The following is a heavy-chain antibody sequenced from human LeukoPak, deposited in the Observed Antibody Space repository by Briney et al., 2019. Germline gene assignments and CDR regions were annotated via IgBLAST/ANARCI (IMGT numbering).Heavy chain of an antibody. V-gene: IGHV4-59*08. CDR3: ARGEYHYGSGSYVFPIMDV. CDR1: GGSISSYY. CDR2: IYYSGST. D-gene: IGHD3-10*01. Sequence: SEALSLTCSVSGGSISSYYGSWIRHPPGKGLGWIGYIYYSGSTKYNPFLKSRVTISVDTAKNQFSLKLSSVTAADTAVYYCARGEYHYGSGSYVFPIMDVWGQGTTVTVSS. J-gene: IGHJ6*02.